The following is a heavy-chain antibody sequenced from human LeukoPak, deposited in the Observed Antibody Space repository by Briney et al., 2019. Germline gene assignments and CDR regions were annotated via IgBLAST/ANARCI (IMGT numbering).Heavy chain of an antibody. J-gene: IGHJ6*02. CDR3: ARVGTSYYGMDV. CDR1: GFTFSSYS. Sequence: GGSLRPSCAASGFTFSSYSMNWVRQAPGKGLEWVTSISSSSSYIYYADSVKGRFTISRDNAKNSLYLQMNSLRAEDTAVYYCARVGTSYYGMDVWGQGTTATVSS. CDR2: ISSSSSYI. V-gene: IGHV3-21*01. D-gene: IGHD2-2*01.